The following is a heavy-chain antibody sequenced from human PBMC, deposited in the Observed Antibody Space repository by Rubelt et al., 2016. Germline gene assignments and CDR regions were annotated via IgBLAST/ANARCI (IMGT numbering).Heavy chain of an antibody. CDR1: GYSFTSYW. CDR2: IYPGDSDT. Sequence: EVQLVQSGAEVKKPGESLKISCKGSGYSFTSYWIGWVRQMPGKGLEWMGIIYPGDSDTRYSPSFQGRGTISPAKSISPAYLQWSSLKASDTAMYYCASLSSSSHDAFDIWGQGTMVTVSS. CDR3: ASLSSSSHDAFDI. D-gene: IGHD6-6*01. V-gene: IGHV5-51*01. J-gene: IGHJ3*02.